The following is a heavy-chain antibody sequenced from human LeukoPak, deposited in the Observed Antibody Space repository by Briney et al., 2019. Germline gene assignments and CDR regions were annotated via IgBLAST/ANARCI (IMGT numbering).Heavy chain of an antibody. V-gene: IGHV3-23*01. CDR1: GFTFSSSA. J-gene: IGHJ4*02. CDR3: AKDRVVSPPLDY. D-gene: IGHD3-10*01. Sequence: GGSLRLSCAASGFTFSSSAMSWVRQAPGKGLEWVSAISGSGGSTYYADSVKGRFTISRGNSKNTLYLQMNSLRAEDTAVYYCAKDRVVSPPLDYWGQGTLVTVSS. CDR2: ISGSGGST.